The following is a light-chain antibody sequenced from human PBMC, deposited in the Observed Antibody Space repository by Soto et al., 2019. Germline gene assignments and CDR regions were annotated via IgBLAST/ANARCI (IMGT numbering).Light chain of an antibody. Sequence: EIVLTQSPGTLSLSPGERATLSCRASQSVSSSYLAWYQQKPGQAPRLLIYGASSRATGIPDRFSGSGSGGYFTLTISRLEPEDFAVYYCQQYGRSPPYTFGQGTKLEIK. CDR2: GAS. J-gene: IGKJ2*01. V-gene: IGKV3-20*01. CDR3: QQYGRSPPYT. CDR1: QSVSSSY.